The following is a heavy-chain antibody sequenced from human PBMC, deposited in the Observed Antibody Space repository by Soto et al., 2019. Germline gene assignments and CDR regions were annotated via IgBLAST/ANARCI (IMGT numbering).Heavy chain of an antibody. Sequence: GGSLRLSCAASGFRFTDFAMSWVRQAPGKGLEWVSSLSGNGRHSFYADSVKGRFTISRDSSKNTLYLQMETLGAEDTACYFCAKSSQVFGVVIMPFDFWGQGSLVTVYS. V-gene: IGHV3-23*01. CDR2: LSGNGRHS. D-gene: IGHD3-3*01. CDR1: GFRFTDFA. CDR3: AKSSQVFGVVIMPFDF. J-gene: IGHJ4*02.